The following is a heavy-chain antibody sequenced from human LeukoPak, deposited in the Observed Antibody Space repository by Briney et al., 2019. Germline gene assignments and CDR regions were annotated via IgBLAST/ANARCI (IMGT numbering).Heavy chain of an antibody. CDR3: ATLTGGDDAFDI. CDR1: GYSISSGYY. D-gene: IGHD4-23*01. Sequence: SETLSLTCTVSGYSISSGYYWGWIRQPPGKGLEWIGSIYHSGSTSYNPSLKSRVTISVLTSKNRFSLKLSSVTAADTAVYYCATLTGGDDAFDIWGQGTMVTVSS. J-gene: IGHJ3*02. CDR2: IYHSGST. V-gene: IGHV4-38-2*02.